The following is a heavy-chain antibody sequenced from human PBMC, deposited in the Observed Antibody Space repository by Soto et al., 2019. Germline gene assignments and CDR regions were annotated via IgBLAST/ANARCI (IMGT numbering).Heavy chain of an antibody. Sequence: NPSETQSLTCTVSGGSIRNVYWSWIRQAPGKGLEWIGFIFHSGNAKYNPSLKSRVTISVDTSKNQFSLSLDSVTAADTAVYFCARAHAPTLPFDSWGQGTLVTVSS. V-gene: IGHV4-59*01. D-gene: IGHD2-15*01. CDR1: GGSIRNVY. J-gene: IGHJ4*01. CDR2: IFHSGNA. CDR3: ARAHAPTLPFDS.